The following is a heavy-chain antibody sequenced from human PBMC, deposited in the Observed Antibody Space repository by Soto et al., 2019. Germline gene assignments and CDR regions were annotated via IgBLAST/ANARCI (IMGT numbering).Heavy chain of an antibody. Sequence: PGGSLRLSCAASGFTFSSDGMHWVRQAPGKGLEWVAVISYDGSNKYYADSVKGRFTISRDNSKNTLYLQMNSLRAEDTAVYYCAKDWGMTVNVEMATIVDYWGQGTLVTVSS. D-gene: IGHD5-12*01. CDR1: GFTFSSDG. J-gene: IGHJ4*02. V-gene: IGHV3-30*18. CDR3: AKDWGMTVNVEMATIVDY. CDR2: ISYDGSNK.